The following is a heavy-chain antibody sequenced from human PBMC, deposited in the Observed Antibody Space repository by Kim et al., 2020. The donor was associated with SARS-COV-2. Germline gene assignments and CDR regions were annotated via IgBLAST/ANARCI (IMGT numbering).Heavy chain of an antibody. CDR2: IYYSGST. CDR1: GGSISSSSYY. Sequence: SETLSLTCTVSGGSISSSSYYWGWIRQPPGKGLEWIGSIYYSGSTYYNPSLKSRVTISVDTSKNQFSLKLSSVTAADTAVYYCARHGGDSSSYYPYYYY. J-gene: IGHJ6*03. D-gene: IGHD2-2*01. CDR3: ARHGGDSSSYYPYYYY. V-gene: IGHV4-39*01.